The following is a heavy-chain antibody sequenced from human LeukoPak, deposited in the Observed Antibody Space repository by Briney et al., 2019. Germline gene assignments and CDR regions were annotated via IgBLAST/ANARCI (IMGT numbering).Heavy chain of an antibody. Sequence: GGSLRLSCAASGFTFSSYWMSWVRQAPGKGLEWVANIKQDGSEKYYVDSVKGRFTISRDNAKNSLYLQMNSLRAEYTAVYYCARAPPRLTIPAAIPEYNWFDPWGQGTLVTVSS. CDR2: IKQDGSEK. V-gene: IGHV3-7*01. CDR3: ARAPPRLTIPAAIPEYNWFDP. J-gene: IGHJ5*02. D-gene: IGHD2-2*02. CDR1: GFTFSSYW.